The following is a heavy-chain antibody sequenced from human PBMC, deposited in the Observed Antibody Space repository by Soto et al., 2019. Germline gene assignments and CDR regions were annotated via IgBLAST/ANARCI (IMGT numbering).Heavy chain of an antibody. CDR1: GGSISSGGYY. V-gene: IGHV4-31*03. CDR3: ASGSSSWYPNFDY. Sequence: PSETLSLTCTVSGGSISSGGYYWSWIRQHPGKGLEWIGYIYYSGSTYYNPSLKSRVTISVDTSKNQFSLKLSSVTAADTAVYYCASGSSSWYPNFDYWGQGTLVTVS. J-gene: IGHJ4*02. CDR2: IYYSGST. D-gene: IGHD6-13*01.